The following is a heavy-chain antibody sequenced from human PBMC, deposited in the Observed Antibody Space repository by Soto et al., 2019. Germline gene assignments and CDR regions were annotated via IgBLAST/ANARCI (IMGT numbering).Heavy chain of an antibody. CDR3: AREYTYGSNFFDC. CDR2: ISHSGST. CDR1: GGSISSAAYY. V-gene: IGHV4-31*03. Sequence: QVQLQESGPGLVKPSKTLSLTCTVSGGSISSAAYYWSWIRRHPGKGLEWIGYISHSGSTYYTPSLKSRVIISADTAKNQFSVNLTSVTAADTAVYYCAREYTYGSNFFDCWGQGALVTVSS. D-gene: IGHD5-18*01. J-gene: IGHJ4*02.